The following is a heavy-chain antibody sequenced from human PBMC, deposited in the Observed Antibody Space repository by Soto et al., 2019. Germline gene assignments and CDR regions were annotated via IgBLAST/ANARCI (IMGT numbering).Heavy chain of an antibody. Sequence: QVQLVESGGGVVQPGRSLRLSCAASGFTFSSYGMHWVRQAPGKGLEWVAVISYDGSNKYYADSVKGRFTNSRDNSKNTLYLQMNSLRAEDTAVYYCAKDIYGSYYYYGMDVWGQGTTVTVSS. V-gene: IGHV3-30*18. D-gene: IGHD3-10*01. J-gene: IGHJ6*02. CDR2: ISYDGSNK. CDR3: AKDIYGSYYYYGMDV. CDR1: GFTFSSYG.